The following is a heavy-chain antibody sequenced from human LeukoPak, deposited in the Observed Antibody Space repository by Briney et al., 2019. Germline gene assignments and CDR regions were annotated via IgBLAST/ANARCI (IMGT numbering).Heavy chain of an antibody. CDR3: ARDAIDSNYFDL. CDR2: SHHSGSS. D-gene: IGHD4-11*01. V-gene: IGHV4-31*03. Sequence: PSETLSLTRTVSGGSISSGDYYWSWIRQQPGKGLEWIGYSHHSGSSYYNPSLNSRVMISVDRSANHFSLKVSSVTAADTAVYYCARDAIDSNYFDLWGQGTLVTVSS. J-gene: IGHJ4*02. CDR1: GGSISSGDYY.